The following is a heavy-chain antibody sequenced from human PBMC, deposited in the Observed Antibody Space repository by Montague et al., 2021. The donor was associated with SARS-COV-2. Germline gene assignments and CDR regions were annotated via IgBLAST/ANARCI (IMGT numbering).Heavy chain of an antibody. Sequence: SETLSLTCAVPGTSFSGYYWNWIRQPPGKGLEWIGEINHGGSTKYSPSLKSRLTISADTSKNQFSLKLTSVAAADTAVYYCARLRDGVVPSPILGVGPYYSYYCMDVWGRGTTVTVSS. CDR3: ARLRDGVVPSPILGVGPYYSYYCMDV. D-gene: IGHD3-10*01. J-gene: IGHJ6*03. CDR2: INHGGST. CDR1: GTSFSGYY. V-gene: IGHV4-34*01.